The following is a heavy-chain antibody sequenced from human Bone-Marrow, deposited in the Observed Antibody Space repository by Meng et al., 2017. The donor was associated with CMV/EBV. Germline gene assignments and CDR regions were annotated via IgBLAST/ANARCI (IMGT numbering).Heavy chain of an antibody. CDR1: GYTFTGYY. CDR3: AREGEGGLPAANTFDI. D-gene: IGHD2-2*01. V-gene: IGHV1-2*02. CDR2: INPNSGGT. Sequence: ASVKVSCKASGYTFTGYYVHWVRQAPGQGLEWMGWINPNSGGTNYAQKFQGRVTMTRDTSISTAYMELSRLRSDDTAVYYCAREGEGGLPAANTFDIWGQGTMVTVSS. J-gene: IGHJ3*02.